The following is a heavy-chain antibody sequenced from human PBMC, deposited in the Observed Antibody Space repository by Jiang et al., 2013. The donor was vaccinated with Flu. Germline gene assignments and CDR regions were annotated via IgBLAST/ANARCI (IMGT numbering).Heavy chain of an antibody. CDR2: INPSGGST. Sequence: YYMHWVRQAPGQGLEWMGIINPSGGSTSYAQKFQGRVTMTRDTSTSTVYMELSSLRSEDTAVYYCASYSSSWSTRGAFDIWGQGTMVTVSS. CDR1: YY. CDR3: ASYSSSWSTRGAFDI. V-gene: IGHV1-46*03. J-gene: IGHJ3*02. D-gene: IGHD6-13*01.